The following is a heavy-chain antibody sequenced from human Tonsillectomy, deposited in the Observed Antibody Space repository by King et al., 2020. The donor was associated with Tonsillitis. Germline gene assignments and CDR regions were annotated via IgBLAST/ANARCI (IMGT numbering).Heavy chain of an antibody. CDR2: IYYSGTT. J-gene: IGHJ6*02. CDR1: GGSMSTYY. Sequence: QLQESGPGLVKPSETLSLTCTVSGGSMSTYYWSWIRQPPGKGLEWIGYIYYSGTTNYNPSLKSRVAISVDTSKNQFSLKLNSVTAADTAVYYCASRNIWPGDSFYYFYFMAFWGQGTTVTVSS. V-gene: IGHV4-59*01. D-gene: IGHD3-9*01. CDR3: ASRNIWPGDSFYYFYFMAF.